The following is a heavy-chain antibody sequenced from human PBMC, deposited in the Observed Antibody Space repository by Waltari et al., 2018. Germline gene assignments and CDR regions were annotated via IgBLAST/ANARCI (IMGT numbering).Heavy chain of an antibody. CDR3: TREPSPDSGGYFYYYMDV. D-gene: IGHD3-22*01. CDR2: VNRYESRT. V-gene: IGHV3-74*01. Sequence: EVQLVESGGTLVQPGGSLRLSCAASGFTFSSYWMHWVRQAPGKGLVWVSRVNRYESRTIYADSVKGRFTISRDNSNNRLYLQMNSLRAEDTAVYYCTREPSPDSGGYFYYYMDVWGKGTTVTFSS. J-gene: IGHJ6*03. CDR1: GFTFSSYW.